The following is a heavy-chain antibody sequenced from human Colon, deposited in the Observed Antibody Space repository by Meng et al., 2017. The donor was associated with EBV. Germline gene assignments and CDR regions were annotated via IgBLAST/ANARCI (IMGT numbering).Heavy chain of an antibody. V-gene: IGHV3-23*01. Sequence: GQSFGSWGGLLQPVGSLRLSCAASGFTFSSYSMSWVRQAPGTGLEWVSTISGTTCNTNYADSVKGRFTISSDNSKSTLYLQMNSLRAEDTALYYCAKKGSPGFQPYDYWGQGTLVTVSS. CDR2: ISGTTCNT. CDR3: AKKGSPGFQPYDY. D-gene: IGHD2-2*01. CDR1: GFTFSSYS. J-gene: IGHJ4*02.